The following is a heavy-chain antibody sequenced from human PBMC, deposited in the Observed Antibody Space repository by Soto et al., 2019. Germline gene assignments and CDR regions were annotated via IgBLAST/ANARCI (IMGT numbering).Heavy chain of an antibody. CDR3: ARVAAASDGMDV. CDR2: IYYSGST. CDR1: GGSISSGGYY. Sequence: SETLSLTCTVSGGSISSGGYYWSWIRQHPGKGLEWIGYIYYSGSTYYNPSLKSRVTISVDTSKNQFSLKLSSVTAADTAVYYCARVAAASDGMDVWGQGTTVTVSS. V-gene: IGHV4-31*03. J-gene: IGHJ6*02. D-gene: IGHD6-13*01.